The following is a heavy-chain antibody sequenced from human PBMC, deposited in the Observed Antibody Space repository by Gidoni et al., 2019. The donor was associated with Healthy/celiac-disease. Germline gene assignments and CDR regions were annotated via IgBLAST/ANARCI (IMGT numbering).Heavy chain of an antibody. CDR3: TSRIVGATNPVIYDAFDI. CDR2: IRSKANSYAT. J-gene: IGHJ3*02. Sequence: PPGSLNLSCAASGFTFSGSAMHWVRQASGKGLEWVGRIRSKANSYATAYAASVKGRFTISRDDSKNTAYLQMNSLKTEDTAVYYCTSRIVGATNPVIYDAFDIWGQGTMVTVSS. V-gene: IGHV3-73*01. D-gene: IGHD1-26*01. CDR1: GFTFSGSA.